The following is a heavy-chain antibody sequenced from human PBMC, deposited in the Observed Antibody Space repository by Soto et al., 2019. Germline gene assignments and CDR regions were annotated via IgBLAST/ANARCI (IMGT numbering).Heavy chain of an antibody. D-gene: IGHD1-1*01. CDR1: GYTFTVYY. CDR2: INPKSGGT. J-gene: IGHJ4*02. Sequence: ASVKVSCKASGYTFTVYYMHWVRQAPGQGLEWMGWINPKSGGTMYPQKFQGRVTMTWDTSISTAYMALTRLRSDDTAVYYCARDVAKGGGNAGFNNWRQRPLVTVSS. CDR3: ARDVAKGGGNAGFNN. V-gene: IGHV1-2*02.